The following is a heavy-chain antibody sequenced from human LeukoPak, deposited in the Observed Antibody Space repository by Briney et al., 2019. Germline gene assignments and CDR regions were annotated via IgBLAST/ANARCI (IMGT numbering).Heavy chain of an antibody. CDR1: GLTFSTYA. D-gene: IGHD6-19*01. CDR3: ARTVYDLRGQRLVPGLDY. V-gene: IGHV3-30*07. Sequence: GGSLRLSCSASGLTFSTYATHWLRQAPGKGLEWVAVTSHDGSKKNYADSVKGRFTVSRDDAKNSLYLQMSSLRAEDTAVYYCARTVYDLRGQRLVPGLDYWGQGTLVTVSS. CDR2: TSHDGSKK. J-gene: IGHJ4*02.